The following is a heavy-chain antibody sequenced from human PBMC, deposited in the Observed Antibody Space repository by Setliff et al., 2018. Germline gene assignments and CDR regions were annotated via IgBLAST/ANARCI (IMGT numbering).Heavy chain of an antibody. CDR3: ARVSGFQYMDV. V-gene: IGHV4-34*01. CDR1: GGSFSGYY. D-gene: IGHD3-3*01. CDR2: INHSGST. J-gene: IGHJ6*03. Sequence: PSETLSLTCAVYGGSFSGYYWSWIRQPPGKGLEWIGEINHSGSTNYNPSLKGRVTISVDTSKNQFSLNLSSLTAADTAVYYCARVSGFQYMDVWGKGTTVTVSS.